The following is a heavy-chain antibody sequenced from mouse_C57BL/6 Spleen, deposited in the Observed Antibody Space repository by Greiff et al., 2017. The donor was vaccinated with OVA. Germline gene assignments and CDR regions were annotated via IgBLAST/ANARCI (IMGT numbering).Heavy chain of an antibody. D-gene: IGHD2-3*01. Sequence: VQLQQSGAELVRPGSSVKMSCKTSGYTFTSYGINWVTQRPGQGLEWIGNIYIGNGYTEYHEKFKGKATLTADTASSTAYMQLSSLTSEDSAIYFCARSIYDGYPGIMDYWGKGTSVTVSS. CDR2: IYIGNGYT. CDR1: GYTFTSYG. J-gene: IGHJ4*01. V-gene: IGHV1-58*01. CDR3: ARSIYDGYPGIMDY.